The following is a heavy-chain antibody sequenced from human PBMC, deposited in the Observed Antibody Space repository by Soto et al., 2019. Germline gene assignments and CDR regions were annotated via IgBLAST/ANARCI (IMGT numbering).Heavy chain of an antibody. V-gene: IGHV3-9*01. CDR1: GFTFDDYA. CDR3: AKRNLYSSGWGAFDI. D-gene: IGHD6-19*01. CDR2: ISWNSGSI. J-gene: IGHJ3*02. Sequence: EVQLVESGGGLVQPGRSLRLSCAASGFTFDDYAMHWVRQAPGKGLEWVSGISWNSGSIGYADSVKGRFTISRDNAKNSLDLQMNSLRAEDTALYYCAKRNLYSSGWGAFDIWGQGTMVTVSS.